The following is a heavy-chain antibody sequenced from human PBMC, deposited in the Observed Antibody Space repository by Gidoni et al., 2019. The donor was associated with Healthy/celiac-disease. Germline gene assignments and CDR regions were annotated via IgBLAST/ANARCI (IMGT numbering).Heavy chain of an antibody. CDR3: ASVTTYYDFWSGQN. Sequence: QVQLVQSGAEVKKPGSSVKVSCKASGGTFSSYAISWVRQAPGQGLEWMGGIIPIFGTANYAQKFQGRVTITADKSTSTAYMELSSLRSEDTAVYDCASVTTYYDFWSGQNWGQGTLVTVSS. CDR2: IIPIFGTA. V-gene: IGHV1-69*06. CDR1: GGTFSSYA. D-gene: IGHD3-3*01. J-gene: IGHJ4*02.